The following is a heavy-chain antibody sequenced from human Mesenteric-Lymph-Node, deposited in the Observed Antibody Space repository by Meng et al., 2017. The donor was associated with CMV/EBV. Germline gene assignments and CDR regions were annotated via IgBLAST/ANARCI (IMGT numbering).Heavy chain of an antibody. CDR3: ARGGGLRFFDSPNNWFDP. Sequence: LTSYDINWVRQAAGQGPEWMGWMNPKNGNIGYAPKFQGRLTMTSDASIRTAYMELSSLRSEDTAVYYCARGGGLRFFDSPNNWFDPWGQGTLVTVSS. D-gene: IGHD3-9*01. CDR2: MNPKNGNI. J-gene: IGHJ5*02. V-gene: IGHV1-8*01. CDR1: LTSYD.